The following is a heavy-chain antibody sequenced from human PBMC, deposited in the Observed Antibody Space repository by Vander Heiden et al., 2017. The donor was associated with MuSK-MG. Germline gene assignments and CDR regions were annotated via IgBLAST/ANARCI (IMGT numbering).Heavy chain of an antibody. Sequence: EVQLVESGGGLVKPGGSLRLSCAASGFTFSNAWMSWVHQAPGKGLEWVGSIKSKTDGGTTDYAAPVKGRFTISRDDSKNTLYLQMNSLKTEDTAVYYCTTEDYYGSGSYYNTHFDYWGQGTLVTVSS. CDR1: GFTFSNAW. CDR2: IKSKTDGGTT. J-gene: IGHJ4*02. CDR3: TTEDYYGSGSYYNTHFDY. V-gene: IGHV3-15*01. D-gene: IGHD3-10*01.